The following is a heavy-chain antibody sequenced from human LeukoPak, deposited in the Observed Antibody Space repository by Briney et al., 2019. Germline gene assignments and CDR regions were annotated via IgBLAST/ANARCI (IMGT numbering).Heavy chain of an antibody. CDR2: ISTYNGST. D-gene: IGHD2-2*01. V-gene: IGHV1-18*04. J-gene: IGHJ6*04. CDR1: GYTFTSYS. CDR3: ARLLLGGVVPFYHAMDV. Sequence: GASVKVSCKASGYTFTSYSIAWVRQAPGQGLEWMGWISTYNGSTKYALKLQGRVTMTTDTSTSAAYMELRSLRSDDTAVYYCARLLLGGVVPFYHAMDVWGKGTTVTVSS.